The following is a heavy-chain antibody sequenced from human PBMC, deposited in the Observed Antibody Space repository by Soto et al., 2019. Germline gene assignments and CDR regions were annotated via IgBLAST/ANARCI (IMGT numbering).Heavy chain of an antibody. V-gene: IGHV1-2*02. D-gene: IGHD3-3*01. Sequence: ASVKVSFKASGYTFTGYYMHWLRQAPGQGLEWMGWINPNSGGTNYAQKFQGRVTMTRDTSISTAYMELSRLRSDDTAVYYCARCENPYYDFWSGYLYWGQGTLVTVSS. CDR1: GYTFTGYY. J-gene: IGHJ4*02. CDR3: ARCENPYYDFWSGYLY. CDR2: INPNSGGT.